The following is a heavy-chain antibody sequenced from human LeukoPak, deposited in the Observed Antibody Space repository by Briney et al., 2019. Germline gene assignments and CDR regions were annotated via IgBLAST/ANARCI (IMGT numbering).Heavy chain of an antibody. D-gene: IGHD5-24*01. CDR2: ISAYNGNT. V-gene: IGHV1-18*01. CDR3: ARDAKGNKIRGGYNRGWPDY. Sequence: ASVKVSCKASGYTFTSYGISWVRQAPGQGLEWMGWISAYNGNTNYAQKLQGRVTMTTDTSTSTAHMELRSLRSDDTAVYYCARDAKGNKIRGGYNRGWPDYWGQGTLVTVSS. J-gene: IGHJ4*02. CDR1: GYTFTSYG.